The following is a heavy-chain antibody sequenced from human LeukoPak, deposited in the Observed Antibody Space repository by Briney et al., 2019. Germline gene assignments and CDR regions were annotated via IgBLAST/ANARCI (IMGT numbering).Heavy chain of an antibody. CDR1: GGSISSGDYY. CDR2: IYYSGST. CDR3: ARDHSGSYSHFEY. V-gene: IGHV4-30-4*08. Sequence: SETLSLTCTVSGGSISSGDYYWSWIRQPPGKGLEWIGYIYYSGSTYYNPSLKSRVTISVDTSKNQFSLKLSSVTAADTAVYYCARDHSGSYSHFEYWGQGTLVTVSS. D-gene: IGHD1-26*01. J-gene: IGHJ4*02.